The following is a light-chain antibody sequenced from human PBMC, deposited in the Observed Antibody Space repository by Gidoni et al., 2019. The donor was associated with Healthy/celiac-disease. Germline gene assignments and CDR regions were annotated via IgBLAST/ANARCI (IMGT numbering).Light chain of an antibody. CDR2: AAS. J-gene: IGKJ2*01. CDR3: QQSYSTPYT. Sequence: SASVGDRVTITCRASQSISSYLNWYQQKPGKAPKLLIYAASSLQSGVPSRFSGSGSGTDFTLTISSLQPEDFATYYCQQSYSTPYTFAQGTKLXIK. V-gene: IGKV1-39*01. CDR1: QSISSY.